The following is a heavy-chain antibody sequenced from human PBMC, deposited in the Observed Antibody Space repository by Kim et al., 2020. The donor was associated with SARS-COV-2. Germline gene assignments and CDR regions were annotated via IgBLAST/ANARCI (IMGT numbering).Heavy chain of an antibody. CDR1: GYTFTGYY. V-gene: IGHV1-2*06. CDR2: INPNSGGT. D-gene: IGHD5-18*01. CDR3: ASKDTAMVGPDYYYGMDV. Sequence: ASVKVSCKASGYTFTGYYMHWVRQAPGQGLEWMGRINPNSGGTNYAQKFQGRVTMTRDTSISTAYMELSRLRSDDTAVYYCASKDTAMVGPDYYYGMDVWGQGATGTVYS. J-gene: IGHJ6*02.